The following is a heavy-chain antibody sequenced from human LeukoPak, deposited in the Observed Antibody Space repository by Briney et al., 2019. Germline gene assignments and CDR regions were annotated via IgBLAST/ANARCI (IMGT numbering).Heavy chain of an antibody. CDR3: AKSSYYDSSGESDH. J-gene: IGHJ4*02. CDR1: GFTFSSYS. Sequence: GGSLRLSCAASGFTFSSYSMNWVRQAPGKGLEWVSSISSSSSYIYYADSVKGRFTISRDNSKNTLYLQMNSLRAEDTAVYYCAKSSYYDSSGESDHWGQGTLVTVSS. V-gene: IGHV3-21*04. D-gene: IGHD3-22*01. CDR2: ISSSSSYI.